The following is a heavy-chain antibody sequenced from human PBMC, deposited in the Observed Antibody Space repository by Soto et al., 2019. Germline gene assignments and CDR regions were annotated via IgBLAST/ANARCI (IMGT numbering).Heavy chain of an antibody. CDR1: GGSINSYY. Sequence: PSETLSLTCTVSGGSINSYYWSWIRQPPGKGLEWIAYIYNNGTTNSNPSLKSRVTISLDTSKNQFYLKLTSVTAADTAVYYCTRGHWALDSWAQGTLVTVSS. V-gene: IGHV4-59*01. D-gene: IGHD3-16*01. CDR2: IYNNGTT. CDR3: TRGHWALDS. J-gene: IGHJ5*01.